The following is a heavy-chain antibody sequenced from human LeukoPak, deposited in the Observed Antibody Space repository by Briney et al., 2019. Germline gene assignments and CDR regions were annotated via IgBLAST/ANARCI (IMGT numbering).Heavy chain of an antibody. V-gene: IGHV4-34*01. CDR2: INHSGST. J-gene: IGHJ4*02. Sequence: SETLSLTCAVYGGSFGGYYWSWIRQHPGKGLEWIGEINHSGSTNHNPSLKCRVTISVDTSKHQFSLKLSSVTAADTAVYYCARGFPYSYGARKGLFDYWGQGTLVTVSS. CDR3: ARGFPYSYGARKGLFDY. CDR1: GGSFGGYY. D-gene: IGHD5-18*01.